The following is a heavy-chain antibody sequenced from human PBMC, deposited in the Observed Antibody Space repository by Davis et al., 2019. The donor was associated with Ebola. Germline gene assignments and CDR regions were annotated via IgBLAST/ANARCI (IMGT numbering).Heavy chain of an antibody. J-gene: IGHJ4*02. Sequence: PGGSLRLSCAGSGFTVSSNYMNWVRQAPGKGLEWVSVIYRGGNTYYADSVKGRFTISRHNSKNTLDLQMNSLRSEDTAVYYCARDGFMVHRHGYYFDYWGQGTLVTVSS. CDR2: IYRGGNT. CDR1: GFTVSSNY. D-gene: IGHD3-10*01. V-gene: IGHV3-53*04. CDR3: ARDGFMVHRHGYYFDY.